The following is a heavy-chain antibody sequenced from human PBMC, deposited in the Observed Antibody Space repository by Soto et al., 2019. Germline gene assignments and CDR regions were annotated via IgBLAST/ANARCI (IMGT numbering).Heavy chain of an antibody. CDR3: ASIPIIVVVPAPFVGPIMDV. J-gene: IGHJ6*04. CDR2: ISGSGGST. CDR1: GFTFSSYA. D-gene: IGHD2-2*01. V-gene: IGHV3-23*01. Sequence: GGSLTLSCAAFGFTFSSYAMSRVRQAPGKGLEWVSAISGSGGSTYYADSVKGRFTISRDNSKNTLYLQMNSLRAEDTAVYYCASIPIIVVVPAPFVGPIMDVWGKGTTVTVSS.